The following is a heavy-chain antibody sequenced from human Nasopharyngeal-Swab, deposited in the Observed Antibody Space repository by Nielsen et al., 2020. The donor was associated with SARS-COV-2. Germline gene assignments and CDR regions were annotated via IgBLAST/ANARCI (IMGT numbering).Heavy chain of an antibody. Sequence: SETLSLTCTVSGGSISSSCYYWGWIRQPPGKGLEGIGRIDYSGSTYYNPSLKSRGTISVHTSKNKFSLKLSSVTAADTAVYYCARQGPDDSSGYYYYYYGMDVWGQGTTVTVSS. V-gene: IGHV4-39*01. CDR1: GGSISSSCYY. CDR3: ARQGPDDSSGYYYYYYGMDV. J-gene: IGHJ6*02. CDR2: IDYSGST. D-gene: IGHD3-22*01.